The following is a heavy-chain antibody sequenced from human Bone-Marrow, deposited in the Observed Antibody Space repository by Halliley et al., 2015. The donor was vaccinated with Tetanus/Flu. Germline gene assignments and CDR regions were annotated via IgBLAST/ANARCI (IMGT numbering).Heavy chain of an antibody. V-gene: IGHV3-23*01. CDR3: ANDLTVTTPPFYSTMDV. CDR2: DENT. Sequence: DENTFYPDSVRGRFTISRDKSKNTLYLQMNNLRVGDTAVYYCANDLTVTTPPFYSTMDVWGQGTTVTVSS. D-gene: IGHD4-17*01. J-gene: IGHJ6*02.